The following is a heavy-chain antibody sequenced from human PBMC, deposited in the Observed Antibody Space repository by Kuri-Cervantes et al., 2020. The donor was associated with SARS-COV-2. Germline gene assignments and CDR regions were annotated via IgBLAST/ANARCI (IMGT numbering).Heavy chain of an antibody. CDR2: IIPIFGTA. V-gene: IGHV1-69*13. Sequence: SVKVSCKASGGTFSSYAISWVRQAPGQGLEWMGGIIPIFGTANYAQKFQGRVTITADESASTAYMELSSLRSEDTAVYYCASLNGWQHSNTNAFAIWGQGTTVTVSS. D-gene: IGHD6-19*01. CDR3: ASLNGWQHSNTNAFAI. CDR1: GGTFSSYA. J-gene: IGHJ3*02.